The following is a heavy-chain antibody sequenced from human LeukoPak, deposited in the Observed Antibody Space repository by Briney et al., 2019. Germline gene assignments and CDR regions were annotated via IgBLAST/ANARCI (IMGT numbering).Heavy chain of an antibody. J-gene: IGHJ4*02. Sequence: GGSLRLSCAVSGFIFSDYWMHWVRQAPGKGMAWVSRINTDGGFTRYADSVQGRFIISRDTAKNTLFLQMNSLRAEDTAVYYCAREAKVGGALQYWGQGILVTVSS. CDR3: AREAKVGGALQY. D-gene: IGHD1-26*01. CDR1: GFIFSDYW. V-gene: IGHV3-74*01. CDR2: INTDGGFT.